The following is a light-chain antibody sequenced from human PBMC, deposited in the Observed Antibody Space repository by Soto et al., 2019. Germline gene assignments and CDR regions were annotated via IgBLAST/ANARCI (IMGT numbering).Light chain of an antibody. V-gene: IGLV7-46*01. J-gene: IGLJ3*02. Sequence: QAVVTQEPSLTVSPGGTVTLTCGSSTGAVTSGPWPYWFQQKPGQAPRTLSYNTDNKHSWTPARFYCSLLGGQATLTLSGAHPEDDAEYYRLLSYGGEGVFGRGTKPTVL. CDR3: LLSYGGEGV. CDR1: TGAVTSGPW. CDR2: NTD.